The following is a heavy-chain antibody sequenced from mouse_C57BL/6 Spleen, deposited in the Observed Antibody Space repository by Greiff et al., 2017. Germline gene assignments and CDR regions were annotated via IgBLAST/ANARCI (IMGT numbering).Heavy chain of an antibody. J-gene: IGHJ2*01. CDR1: GFNIKDYY. CDR3: AREDWIYYGSVDY. V-gene: IGHV14-2*01. Sequence: EVQLQQSGAELVKPGASVKLSCTASGFNIKDYYMHWVKQRTEQGLEWIGRIDPADGETNYAPKFQGKATITADTSSNTAYLQLSSLTSEDTAVYYCAREDWIYYGSVDYWGQGTTLTVSS. CDR2: IDPADGET. D-gene: IGHD2-1*01.